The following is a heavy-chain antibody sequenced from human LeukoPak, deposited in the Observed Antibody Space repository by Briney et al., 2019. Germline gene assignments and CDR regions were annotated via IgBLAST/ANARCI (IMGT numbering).Heavy chain of an antibody. D-gene: IGHD4-17*01. CDR2: INHSGST. Sequence: SETLSLTCAVYGGSFSGYYWSWIRQPPGKGLEWIGEINHSGSTNYNPSLKSRVTISVDKSKNQFSLKLSSVTAADTAVYYCARAPTGDNWFDPWGQGTLVTVSS. J-gene: IGHJ5*02. CDR1: GGSFSGYY. V-gene: IGHV4-34*01. CDR3: ARAPTGDNWFDP.